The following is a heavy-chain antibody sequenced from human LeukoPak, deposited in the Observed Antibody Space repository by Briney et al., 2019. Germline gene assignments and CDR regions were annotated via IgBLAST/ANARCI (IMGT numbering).Heavy chain of an antibody. D-gene: IGHD2-2*01. CDR2: ISGSSSYI. CDR1: GFTFSSYS. Sequence: GGSLRLSCAASGFTFSSYSMNWVRQAPGKGLEWVSSISGSSSYIYYADSVKGRFTISRDNAKNSLYLQMNSLRAEDTAVYYCARDFGYQLLWVAFDIWGQGTMVTVSS. J-gene: IGHJ3*02. V-gene: IGHV3-21*01. CDR3: ARDFGYQLLWVAFDI.